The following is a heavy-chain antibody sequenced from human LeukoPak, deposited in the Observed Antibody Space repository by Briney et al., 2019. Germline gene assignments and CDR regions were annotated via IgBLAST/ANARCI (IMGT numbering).Heavy chain of an antibody. V-gene: IGHV3-7*03. Sequence: GGSLRLSCAASGFIVSSYWMSWVRQAPGKGLEWVANIKQDGSEKYYVDSVKGRFTISRDNAKNSLYLQMNSLRAEDTAVYYCARCCDSSALMLTYWGQGTLVTVSS. J-gene: IGHJ4*02. CDR1: GFIVSSYW. D-gene: IGHD3-22*01. CDR3: ARCCDSSALMLTY. CDR2: IKQDGSEK.